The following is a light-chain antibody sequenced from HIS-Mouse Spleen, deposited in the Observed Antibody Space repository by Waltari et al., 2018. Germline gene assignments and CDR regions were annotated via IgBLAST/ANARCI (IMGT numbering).Light chain of an antibody. Sequence: DIVMTQSPDSLAVSLRERAITNCKSSQRVFYRSNNKNYLAWYQQKPGQPPKLLIYWASTRESGVPDRFSGSGSGTDFTLTISSLQAEDVAVYYCQQYYSTPYNFGQGTKLEIK. CDR1: QRVFYRSNNKNY. J-gene: IGKJ2*01. CDR2: WAS. V-gene: IGKV4-1*01. CDR3: QQYYSTPYN.